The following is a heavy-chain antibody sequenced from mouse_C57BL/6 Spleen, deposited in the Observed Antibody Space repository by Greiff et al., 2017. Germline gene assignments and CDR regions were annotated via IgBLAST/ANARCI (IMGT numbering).Heavy chain of an antibody. D-gene: IGHD2-4*01. V-gene: IGHV5-17*01. Sequence: EVNVVESGGGLVKPGGSLKLSCAASGFTFSDYGMHWVRQAPEKGLEWVAYISSGSSTIYYADTVKGRFTISRDNAKNTLFLQMTSLRSEDTAMYYCARRYYDYDGEGFDYWGQGTTLTVSS. J-gene: IGHJ2*01. CDR1: GFTFSDYG. CDR3: ARRYYDYDGEGFDY. CDR2: ISSGSSTI.